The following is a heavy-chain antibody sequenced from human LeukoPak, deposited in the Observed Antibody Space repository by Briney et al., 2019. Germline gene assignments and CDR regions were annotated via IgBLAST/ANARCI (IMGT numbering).Heavy chain of an antibody. Sequence: PSETLSLTCTVSGGSVSSSSYYWGWIRQPPGKGLEWIGSIYYSGTTYYNPSLKSRVTMSVDTSKNQFSLKLSSVTAADTALYFCARLDSIMISWGQGTLVTVSS. CDR1: GGSVSSSSYY. CDR2: IYYSGTT. V-gene: IGHV4-39*01. D-gene: IGHD3-16*01. J-gene: IGHJ4*02. CDR3: ARLDSIMIS.